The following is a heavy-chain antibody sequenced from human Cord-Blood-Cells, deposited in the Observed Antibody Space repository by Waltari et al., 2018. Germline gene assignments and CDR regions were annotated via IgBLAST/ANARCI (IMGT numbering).Heavy chain of an antibody. CDR1: GYTFPGYY. J-gene: IGHJ3*02. Sequence: QVQLVQSGAEVKKPGASVKVSCKASGYTFPGYYMHWVRQAPGQGLEWMGWINPNSGGTNYAQKFQGRVTMTRDTSISTAYMELSRLRSDDTAVYYCARGGSSGYYLDAFDIWGQGTMVTVSS. D-gene: IGHD3-22*01. CDR2: INPNSGGT. CDR3: ARGGSSGYYLDAFDI. V-gene: IGHV1-2*02.